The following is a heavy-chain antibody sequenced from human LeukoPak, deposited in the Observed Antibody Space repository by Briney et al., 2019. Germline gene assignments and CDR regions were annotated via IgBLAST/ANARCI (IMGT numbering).Heavy chain of an antibody. CDR1: GGSISSYY. CDR3: ARENVGSYVDY. J-gene: IGHJ4*02. CDR2: IYYSGST. V-gene: IGHV4-59*01. Sequence: SETLSLTCTVSGGSISSYYWSWIRQPPGKGLEWIGYIYYSGSTNYNPSLQSRVTISVDTSKNQFSLKLSSVTAADTAVYYCARENVGSYVDYWGQGTLVTVS. D-gene: IGHD3-10*01.